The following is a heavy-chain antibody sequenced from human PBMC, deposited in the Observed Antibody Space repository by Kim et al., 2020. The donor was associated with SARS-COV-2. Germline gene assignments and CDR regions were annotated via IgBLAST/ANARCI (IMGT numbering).Heavy chain of an antibody. CDR2: IWYDGSNK. Sequence: GGSLRLSCAASGFTFSSYGMHWVRQAPGKGLEWVAVIWYDGSNKYYADSVKGRFTISRDNSKNTLYLQMNSLRAEDTAVYYCAKPITMVRGRGVDFDYWGQGTLVTVSS. CDR3: AKPITMVRGRGVDFDY. V-gene: IGHV3-33*06. CDR1: GFTFSSYG. D-gene: IGHD3-10*01. J-gene: IGHJ4*02.